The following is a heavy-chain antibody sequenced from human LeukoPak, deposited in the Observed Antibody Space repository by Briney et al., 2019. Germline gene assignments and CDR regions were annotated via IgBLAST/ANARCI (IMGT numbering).Heavy chain of an antibody. J-gene: IGHJ6*04. V-gene: IGHV1-24*01. D-gene: IGHD2-15*01. CDR1: GYTLTELS. CDR2: FDPEDGET. CDR3: ATDGSDCSGGSCYSYGMDV. Sequence: ASVNVSCKVSGYTLTELSMHWVRQAPGKGVEGMGGFDPEDGETIYAQKFQGRVTMTEDTSTDTAYMELSSLRSEDTAVFYCATDGSDCSGGSCYSYGMDVWGKGTTVTVSS.